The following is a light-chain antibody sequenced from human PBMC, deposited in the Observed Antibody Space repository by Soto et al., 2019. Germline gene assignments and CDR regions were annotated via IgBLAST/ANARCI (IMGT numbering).Light chain of an antibody. V-gene: IGKV1-5*03. CDR1: QTISSW. CDR3: QQRSNWPPFT. Sequence: QSPSTLSGSVGDRVTITCRASQTISSWLAWYQQKPGKAPKLLIYKASTLKSGVPSRFSGSGSGTDFTLTISSLEPEDFAVYYCQQRSNWPPFTFGPGTKVDIK. CDR2: KAS. J-gene: IGKJ3*01.